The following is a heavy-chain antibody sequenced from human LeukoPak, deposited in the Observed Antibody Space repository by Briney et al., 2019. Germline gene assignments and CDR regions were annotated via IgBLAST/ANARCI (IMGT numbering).Heavy chain of an antibody. CDR3: ARESGSYDY. V-gene: IGHV4-4*02. CDR1: GGSISSSNW. D-gene: IGHD1-26*01. J-gene: IGHJ4*02. Sequence: PSGTLSLTCAVSGGSISSSNWWSWVRQPPGKGLEWIGSIYHSGSTYYNPSLKSRVTISVDTSKNQFSLKLSSVTVADTAVYYCARESGSYDYWGQGTLVTVSS. CDR2: IYHSGST.